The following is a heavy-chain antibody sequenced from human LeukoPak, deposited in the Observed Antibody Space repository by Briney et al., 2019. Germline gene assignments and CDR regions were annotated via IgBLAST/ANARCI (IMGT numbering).Heavy chain of an antibody. CDR2: ISYDGSNK. CDR1: GFTFSSYG. Sequence: GGSLRLSCAASGFTFSSYGMHWVRQAPGKGLEWVAVISYDGSNKYYADSVKGRFTISRDNSKNTLYLQMNSLRAEDTAVYYCANDHSSGWWNGMDVWGQGTTVTVSS. V-gene: IGHV3-30*18. CDR3: ANDHSSGWWNGMDV. J-gene: IGHJ6*02. D-gene: IGHD6-19*01.